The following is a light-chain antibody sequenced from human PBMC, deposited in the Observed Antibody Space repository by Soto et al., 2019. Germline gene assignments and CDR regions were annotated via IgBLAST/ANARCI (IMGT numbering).Light chain of an antibody. CDR3: QQYNNGYPDT. CDR2: AAS. J-gene: IGKJ2*01. V-gene: IGKV3-15*01. CDR1: QSVTSN. Sequence: EIVLTQSPATLSVSPGERATLSCRASQSVTSNLAWYQQKPGQAPWLLIYAASARATGIPTRFSGSGSGTEFTLIISSLQSDDFVVNYCQQYNNGYPDTFGQGTKLEIK.